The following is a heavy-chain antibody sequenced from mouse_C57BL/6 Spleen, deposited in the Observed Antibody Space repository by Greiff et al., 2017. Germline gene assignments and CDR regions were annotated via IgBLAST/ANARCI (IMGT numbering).Heavy chain of an antibody. CDR3: ARRNYSKGDYAMDY. D-gene: IGHD2-5*01. CDR2: IDPSDSET. CDR1: GYTFTSYW. J-gene: IGHJ4*01. Sequence: VQLQQPGAELVRPGSSVKLSCKASGYTFTSYWMHWVKQRPIQGLEWIGNIDPSDSETHYNQKFKDKATLTVDKSSSTAYMQLSSLTSEDPAVYYCARRNYSKGDYAMDYWGQGTSVTVSS. V-gene: IGHV1-52*01.